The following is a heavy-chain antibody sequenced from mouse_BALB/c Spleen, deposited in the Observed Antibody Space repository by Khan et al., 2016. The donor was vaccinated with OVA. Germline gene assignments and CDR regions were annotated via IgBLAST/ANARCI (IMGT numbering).Heavy chain of an antibody. CDR3: ARQKYYGYALDY. CDR1: GYSITSNYA. J-gene: IGHJ4*01. CDR2: ISYSGST. Sequence: EVQLQESGPGLVKPSQSLSLTCTVTGYSITSNYAWSWIRQFPGNKLEWMGYISYSGSTNYNPSLKSRISVTRDTSENQFFLQLNSVPTEDTATYYCARQKYYGYALDYWGQGTSVTVSS. V-gene: IGHV3-2*02. D-gene: IGHD1-1*01.